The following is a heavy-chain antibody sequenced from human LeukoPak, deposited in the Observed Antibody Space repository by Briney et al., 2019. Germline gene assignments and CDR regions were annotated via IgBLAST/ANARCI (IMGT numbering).Heavy chain of an antibody. CDR1: GFSVSSYY. V-gene: IGHV3-66*01. J-gene: IGHJ5*02. D-gene: IGHD1-26*01. CDR2: IYNGGST. Sequence: GGSLRLSCAASGFSVSSYYRSWVRQAPGKGLEWVSVIYNGGSTYYADSVKGRVTISRDNSKNTLYLQMNSLRAEDTAVYYCARRVVLEAKTDQGGWFDPWGQGTLVTVSS. CDR3: ARRVVLEAKTDQGGWFDP.